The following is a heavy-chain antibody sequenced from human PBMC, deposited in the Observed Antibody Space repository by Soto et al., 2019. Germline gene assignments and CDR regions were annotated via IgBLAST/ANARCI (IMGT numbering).Heavy chain of an antibody. V-gene: IGHV3-48*01. J-gene: IGHJ3*02. CDR1: GFTFSSYS. Sequence: PGGSLRLSCAASGFTFSSYSMNWVRQAPGKGLEWVSYISSSSSTIYYADSVKGRFTISRDNAKNSLYLQMNSLRAEDTAVYYCARENIVVVVAANPGRDAFDIWGQGTMGTVSS. D-gene: IGHD2-15*01. CDR2: ISSSSSTI. CDR3: ARENIVVVVAANPGRDAFDI.